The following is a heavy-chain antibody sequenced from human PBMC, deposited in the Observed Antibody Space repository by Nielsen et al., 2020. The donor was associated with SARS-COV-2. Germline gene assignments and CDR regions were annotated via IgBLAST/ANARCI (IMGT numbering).Heavy chain of an antibody. CDR3: ARDLTRGITMVRGVNEGNYYYYGMDV. Sequence: GESLKISCAASGFTFSSYSMSWVRQAPGKGLEWVANIKQDGSEKYYVDSVKGRFTISRDNAKNSLYLQMNSLRAEDTAVYYCARDLTRGITMVRGVNEGNYYYYGMDVWGQGTTVTVSS. CDR1: GFTFSSYS. J-gene: IGHJ6*02. CDR2: IKQDGSEK. D-gene: IGHD3-10*01. V-gene: IGHV3-7*01.